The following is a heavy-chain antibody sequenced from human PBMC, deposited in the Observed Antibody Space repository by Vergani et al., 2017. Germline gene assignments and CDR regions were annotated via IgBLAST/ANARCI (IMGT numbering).Heavy chain of an antibody. D-gene: IGHD4-23*01. CDR2: IYVSCFT. V-gene: IGHV4-61*02. CDR1: GASINHDFYY. Sequence: QVQLQESGPGLVKPSQTLSLTCTVSGASINHDFYYWHWIRLPAGKGLEWIGRIYVSCFTDYNYFLQSLVSMSVDTSKNQLSMTLTSVTAADTAVYYCARDNKQLRQRAFDLWGQGTMVTVSS. J-gene: IGHJ3*01. CDR3: ARDNKQLRQRAFDL.